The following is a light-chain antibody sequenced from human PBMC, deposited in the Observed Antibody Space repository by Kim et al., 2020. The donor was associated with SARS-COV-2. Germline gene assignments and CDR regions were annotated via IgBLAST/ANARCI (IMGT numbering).Light chain of an antibody. CDR2: GAS. V-gene: IGKV3-15*01. CDR1: QSVNSN. Sequence: EIVMTQSPATLSVSPGERATLSCRASQSVNSNLAWYQQKPGQAPRLLIYGASTRATDIPDRFSGSGSGTEFTLIISNLHSEDIAVYYCQQYDNWPPYTFGQGTKLE. CDR3: QQYDNWPPYT. J-gene: IGKJ2*01.